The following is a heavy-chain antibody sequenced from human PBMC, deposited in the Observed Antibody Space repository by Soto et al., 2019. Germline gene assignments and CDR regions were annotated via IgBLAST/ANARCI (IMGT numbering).Heavy chain of an antibody. CDR1: GGSISSGDYY. CDR3: AVTRVITMVRGVIPGGGAFDI. D-gene: IGHD3-10*01. J-gene: IGHJ3*02. V-gene: IGHV4-30-4*01. CDR2: IYYSGST. Sequence: SETLSLTCTVPGGSISSGDYYWSRIRQPPGKGLEWIGYIYYSGSTYYNPSLKSRVTISVDTSKNQFSLKLSSVTAADTAVYYCAVTRVITMVRGVIPGGGAFDIWGQGTMVTVS.